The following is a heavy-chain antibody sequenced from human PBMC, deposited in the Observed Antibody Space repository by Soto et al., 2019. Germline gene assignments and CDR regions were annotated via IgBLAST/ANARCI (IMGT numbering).Heavy chain of an antibody. CDR1: GFTFSAYY. Sequence: ASVKVSCKASGFTFSAYYIYWVRQAPGQGLEWIGWINPNSGNTNYAQKFQGRVTMTRNTSISTVYMELSSLRSDDTAVYYCARYDNWNDGSLWFDPWGQGTLVTVSS. CDR2: INPNSGNT. CDR3: ARYDNWNDGSLWFDP. D-gene: IGHD1-1*01. V-gene: IGHV1-2*02. J-gene: IGHJ5*02.